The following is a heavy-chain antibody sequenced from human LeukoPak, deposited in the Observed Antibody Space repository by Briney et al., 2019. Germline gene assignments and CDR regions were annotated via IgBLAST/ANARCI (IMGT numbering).Heavy chain of an antibody. D-gene: IGHD1-26*01. CDR3: TKGIVGASTDWFDP. V-gene: IGHV3-15*01. CDR2: IKSRTDGGTT. CDR1: GFTFSYAW. J-gene: IGHJ5*02. Sequence: GGSLRLSCTASGFTFSYAWMNWVRQAPGKGLEWVGRIKSRTDGGTTDYAAPVKGRFTISRDDSKNMLYLQMNSLKTEDTAVYYCTKGIVGASTDWFDPWGQGTLVTVSS.